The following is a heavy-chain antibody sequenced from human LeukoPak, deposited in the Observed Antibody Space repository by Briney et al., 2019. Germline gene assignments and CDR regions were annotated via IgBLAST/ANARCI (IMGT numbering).Heavy chain of an antibody. J-gene: IGHJ5*02. CDR3: ARTHYLTTTFGVVTGINNWFDP. CDR2: IYYSGST. V-gene: IGHV4-59*08. D-gene: IGHD3-3*01. Sequence: PSETLSLTCTVSGGSISSYYWSWIRQPPGKGLEWIGYIYYSGSTNYNPSLKSRVTISVDTSKNQFSLKLSSVTAADTAVYYCARTHYLTTTFGVVTGINNWFDPWGQGTLVTVSS. CDR1: GGSISSYY.